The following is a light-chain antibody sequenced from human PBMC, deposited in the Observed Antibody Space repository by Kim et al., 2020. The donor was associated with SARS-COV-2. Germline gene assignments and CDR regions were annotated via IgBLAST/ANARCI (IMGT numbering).Light chain of an antibody. CDR2: NAS. V-gene: IGKV3-15*01. CDR1: QSVSSK. CDR3: HHYYNWPRT. J-gene: IGKJ1*01. Sequence: VSPGERATLSCRASQSVSSKLAWYHQKPGQGPRLLIYNASTRATGIPAGFSGSGSGTEFTLTISRLQSEDFAVYYCHHYYNWPRTFGQGTKVDIK.